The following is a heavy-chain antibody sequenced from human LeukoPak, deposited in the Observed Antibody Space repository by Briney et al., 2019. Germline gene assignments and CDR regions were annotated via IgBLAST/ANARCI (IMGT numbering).Heavy chain of an antibody. V-gene: IGHV1-18*01. CDR3: ARDGQDYGDYLFDY. CDR2: ISAYNGNT. Sequence: ASVKVSCKASGYTFTSYGISWVRQAPGQGLEWMEWISAYNGNTNYAQKLQGRVTMTTDTSTSTAYMELRSLRSDDTAVYYCARDGQDYGDYLFDYWGQGTLVTVSS. CDR1: GYTFTSYG. J-gene: IGHJ4*02. D-gene: IGHD4-17*01.